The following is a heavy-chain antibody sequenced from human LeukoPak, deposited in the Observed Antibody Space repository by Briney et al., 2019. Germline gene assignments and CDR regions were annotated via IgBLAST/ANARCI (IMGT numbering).Heavy chain of an antibody. Sequence: PSETLSLTCAVYGGSFSGYYWSWVRQPPGKGLEWIGEINHSGTANYNPSLKSRLTISVDTAKNQFSLNLSSLTAADTAVYYCASNGPLLSDTSRYYFDSWGQGTLVTVSS. CDR3: ASNGPLLSDTSRYYFDS. J-gene: IGHJ4*02. D-gene: IGHD3-22*01. CDR1: GGSFSGYY. CDR2: INHSGTA. V-gene: IGHV4-34*01.